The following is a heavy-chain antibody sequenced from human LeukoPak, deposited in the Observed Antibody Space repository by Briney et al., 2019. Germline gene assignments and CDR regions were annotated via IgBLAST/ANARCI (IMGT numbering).Heavy chain of an antibody. CDR2: IWYDGSNK. CDR1: GFTFSSYG. CDR3: ARAVADNNWFDP. J-gene: IGHJ5*02. V-gene: IGHV3-33*01. D-gene: IGHD6-19*01. Sequence: GGSLRLSCAASGFTFSSYGMHWVRQAQGKGLEWVAVIWYDGSNKYYADSVKGRFTISRDNSKNTLYLQMNSLRAEDTAVYYCARAVADNNWFDPWGQGTLVTVSS.